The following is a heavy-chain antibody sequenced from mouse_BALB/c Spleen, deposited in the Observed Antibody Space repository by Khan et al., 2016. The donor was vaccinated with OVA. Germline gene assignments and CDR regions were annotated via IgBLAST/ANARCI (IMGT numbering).Heavy chain of an antibody. CDR3: SRGGGTAPFAY. V-gene: IGHV5-15*02. CDR2: ISDLAYTI. CDR1: GFTFSDYG. Sequence: EVELVESGGGLVQPGGSRKLSCAASGFTFSDYGMAWVRQAPGKGPEWVAFISDLAYTIYYADTVTGRFTISREHAKNNLYLAMSSLGSEGTAIYYLSRGGGTAPFAYWGLGTLVTVSA. J-gene: IGHJ3*01. D-gene: IGHD1-2*01.